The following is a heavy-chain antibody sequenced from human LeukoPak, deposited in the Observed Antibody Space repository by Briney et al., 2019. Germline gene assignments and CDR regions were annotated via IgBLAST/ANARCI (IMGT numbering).Heavy chain of an antibody. CDR2: ISSYNGNT. D-gene: IGHD1-14*01. J-gene: IGHJ3*02. V-gene: IGHV1-18*01. Sequence: GASVKVSCKASGYTFTSYAMNWVRQAPGQGLEWMGWISSYNGNTIYAQKLQGRVTMTTDTSTSTTYMELRSLRSGDTAIYYCARSLPRSSDAFDIWGQGTMVTVSS. CDR3: ARSLPRSSDAFDI. CDR1: GYTFTSYA.